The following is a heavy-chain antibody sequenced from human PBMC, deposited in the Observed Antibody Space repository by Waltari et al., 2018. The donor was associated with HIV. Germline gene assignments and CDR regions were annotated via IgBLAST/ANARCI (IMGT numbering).Heavy chain of an antibody. D-gene: IGHD3-16*01. CDR2: TWYDGSKK. CDR1: GFRFNSYA. J-gene: IGHJ4*02. Sequence: QVQLVESGGGVVQPGRSLRLSCTASGFRFNSYAMHWVRQAPGKGREWVAFTWYDGSKKYYADSVKGRFSISRDNSKDTLYLEMNSLRVEDTAKYYCARDPRSSWGKLDHWGQGTVVTVSS. CDR3: ARDPRSSWGKLDH. V-gene: IGHV3-33*01.